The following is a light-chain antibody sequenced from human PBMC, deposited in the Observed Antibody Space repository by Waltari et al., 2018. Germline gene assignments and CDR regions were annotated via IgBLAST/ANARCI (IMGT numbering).Light chain of an antibody. Sequence: DAVMTQSPLSLPVTLGQTASISCRSSQSLVHSDGNTYLNWIHQRPGQSPRRLIYKVSSRDSGVPDGFNGSGSGTDFTLKISRVEAEDVGVYFCMQGTHWPWTFGQGTKVEIK. CDR2: KVS. J-gene: IGKJ1*01. V-gene: IGKV2-30*02. CDR1: QSLVHSDGNTY. CDR3: MQGTHWPWT.